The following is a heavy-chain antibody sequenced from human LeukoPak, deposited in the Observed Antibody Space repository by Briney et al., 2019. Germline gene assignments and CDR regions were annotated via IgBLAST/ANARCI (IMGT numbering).Heavy chain of an antibody. CDR3: ARRNGYYFDY. Sequence: GRSLTLSCAPAGFTFDVHGMSWVRQDAGEGPEWDSIITTDGDGTHYLDSVKGRFTISRDNTKNTLYLQLSSLRVDDSAVYYCARRNGYYFDYWGQGTLVTVSS. CDR2: ITTDGDGT. D-gene: IGHD2-8*01. J-gene: IGHJ4*02. V-gene: IGHV3-23*03. CDR1: GFTFDVHG.